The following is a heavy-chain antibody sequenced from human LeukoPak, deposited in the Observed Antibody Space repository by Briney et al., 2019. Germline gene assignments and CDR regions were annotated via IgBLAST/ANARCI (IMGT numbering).Heavy chain of an antibody. CDR1: GFTFSSYD. CDR2: IGTAGDT. CDR3: ARGSSSWALDAFDI. V-gene: IGHV3-13*01. J-gene: IGHJ3*02. Sequence: GGSLRLSCAASGFTFSSYDMHWVRHATGKGLEWVSAIGTAGDTYYPGSVKGRFTISRENAKNSLYLQMNSLRAGDTAVYYCARGSSSWALDAFDIWGQGTMVTVSS. D-gene: IGHD6-13*01.